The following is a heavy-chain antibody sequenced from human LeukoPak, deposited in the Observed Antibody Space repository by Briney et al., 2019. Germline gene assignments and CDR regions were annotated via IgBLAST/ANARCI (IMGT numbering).Heavy chain of an antibody. CDR3: ARDHNYAFDN. Sequence: GGSLILSCAASGFTFSDYSMNWVRQAPGKGLEWISWVGIDSGNTKYADSVKGRFPISGEKAKNSLYLQMSSLRVEDTAVYYCARDHNYAFDNWGQGTLVTVSS. J-gene: IGHJ4*02. D-gene: IGHD1-1*01. CDR1: GFTFSDYS. CDR2: VGIDSGNT. V-gene: IGHV3-48*01.